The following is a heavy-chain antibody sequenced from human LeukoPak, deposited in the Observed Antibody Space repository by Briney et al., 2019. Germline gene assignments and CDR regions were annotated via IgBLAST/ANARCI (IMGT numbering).Heavy chain of an antibody. CDR3: ARDNVLRFLEWPRGWFDP. V-gene: IGHV4-34*01. CDR2: INHSEST. D-gene: IGHD3-3*01. J-gene: IGHJ5*02. Sequence: SETLSLTCAVYGGSFSGYYWSWIRQPPGKGLEWIGEINHSESTNYNPSLKSRVTISVDTSKNQFSLKLSSVTAADTAVYYCARDNVLRFLEWPRGWFDPWGQGTLVTVSS. CDR1: GGSFSGYY.